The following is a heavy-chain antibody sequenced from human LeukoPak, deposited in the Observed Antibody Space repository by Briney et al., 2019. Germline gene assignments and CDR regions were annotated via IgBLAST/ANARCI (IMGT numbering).Heavy chain of an antibody. CDR3: ARDDRQGYYGSGSGYPAGDYYYYYGMDV. Sequence: ASVKVSCKASGYTFTSYAMHWVRQAPGQRLEWMGWSNAGNGNTKYSQEFQGRVTITRDTSASTAYMELSSLRSEDMAVYYCARDDRQGYYGSGSGYPAGDYYYYYGMDVWGQGTTVTVSS. CDR2: SNAGNGNT. V-gene: IGHV1-3*02. CDR1: GYTFTSYA. D-gene: IGHD3-10*01. J-gene: IGHJ6*02.